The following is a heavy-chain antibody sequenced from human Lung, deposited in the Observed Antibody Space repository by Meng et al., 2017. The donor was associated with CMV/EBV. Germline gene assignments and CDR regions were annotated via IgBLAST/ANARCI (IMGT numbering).Heavy chain of an antibody. V-gene: IGHV4-34*01. Sequence: PXSLTLXCAVYGGSFSGYYWSWIRHLPGKGLEWNGEINHSGSTNYNPSLKSRVTISVDTSKYQSSLKLSSVTAADTAVYYCARGEIVRKGVDYWRQGTLVTVSS. J-gene: IGHJ4*02. CDR3: ARGEIVRKGVDY. D-gene: IGHD3-16*02. CDR2: INHSGST. CDR1: GGSFSGYY.